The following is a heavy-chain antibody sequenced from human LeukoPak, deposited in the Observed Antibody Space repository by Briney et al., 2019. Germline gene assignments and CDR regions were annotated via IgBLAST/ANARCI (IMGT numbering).Heavy chain of an antibody. Sequence: GGSLRLSCAASGFTVSSNYMSWVRQAPGKGLEWVSVIYSDGNTYYADSVKGRFTISRDNSKNTLYLQMNSLSAEDTAIYYCASRAATAFYYFDYWGQGTLVTVSS. V-gene: IGHV3-53*01. CDR2: IYSDGNT. J-gene: IGHJ4*02. D-gene: IGHD2/OR15-2a*01. CDR1: GFTVSSNY. CDR3: ASRAATAFYYFDY.